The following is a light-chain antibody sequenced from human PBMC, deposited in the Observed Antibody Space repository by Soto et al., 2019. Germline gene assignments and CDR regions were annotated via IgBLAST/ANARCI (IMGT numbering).Light chain of an antibody. CDR2: DAS. Sequence: DIEVTQSPSTLSSSLGETATITCRASQSVTSYLAWYQQKPGQAPSLLIYDASSWDTGIPARFSGTGSETDFTLTISSLQPEDLAIYYCQQRNKTPLTFGHGTKVDIK. CDR1: QSVTSY. J-gene: IGKJ1*01. CDR3: QQRNKTPLT. V-gene: IGKV3-11*01.